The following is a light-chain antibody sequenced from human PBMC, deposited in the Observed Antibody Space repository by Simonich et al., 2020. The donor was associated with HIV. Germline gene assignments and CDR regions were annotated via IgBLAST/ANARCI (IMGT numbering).Light chain of an antibody. CDR2: EGT. CDR3: CSYAGSSTWV. J-gene: IGLJ3*02. Sequence: QSALTQPASVSGSPGQSITISCTGTSIDVGSYNLVSWSQQHPGKAPKLIIYEGTKRHSGVSNRFSGSKSGNTASLTISGLQAEDEADYYCCSYAGSSTWVFGGGTKLTVL. V-gene: IGLV2-23*01. CDR1: SIDVGSYNL.